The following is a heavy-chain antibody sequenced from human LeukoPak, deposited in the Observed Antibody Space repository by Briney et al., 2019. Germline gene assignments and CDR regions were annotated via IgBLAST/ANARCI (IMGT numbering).Heavy chain of an antibody. CDR1: GFIFSTYN. CDR2: ISSSSSYI. V-gene: IGHV3-21*01. D-gene: IGHD5-24*01. CDR3: ARGKEGGEMATITADFDY. Sequence: GGSLRLSCAASGFIFSTYNMNWVRQAPGKGLEWVSSISSSSSYIYYADSVKGRFTISRDNAKNSLYLQMNSLRAEDTAVYYCARGKEGGEMATITADFDYWGQGTLVTVSS. J-gene: IGHJ4*02.